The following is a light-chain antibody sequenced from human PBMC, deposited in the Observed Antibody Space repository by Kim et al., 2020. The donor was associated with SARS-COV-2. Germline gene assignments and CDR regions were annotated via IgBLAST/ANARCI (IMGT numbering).Light chain of an antibody. J-gene: IGKJ5*01. V-gene: IGKV1-33*01. Sequence: DIQMTQSPSSLSASVGDRVTITCQASQDISNDLNWYQQKSGKAPKLLIYDASNLETGVPLRFSGSGSGTDFTLTVSSLQPEDFATYYCQQYDHLPVTFGQGTRLEIK. CDR3: QQYDHLPVT. CDR1: QDISND. CDR2: DAS.